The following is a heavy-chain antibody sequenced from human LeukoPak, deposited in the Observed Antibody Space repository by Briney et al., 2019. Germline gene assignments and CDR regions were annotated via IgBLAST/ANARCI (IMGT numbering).Heavy chain of an antibody. CDR1: GFTFDTHG. J-gene: IGHJ2*01. Sequence: GGSLRLSCAASGFTFDTHGMHWVRQAPPKELEWVAVIWYDGSIKYYSDSVKGRFTISRDNSKNTLYLQMNSLRAEDTAVYYCARDPTTGSRSGYFDLWGRGTLVTVSS. CDR3: ARDPTTGSRSGYFDL. V-gene: IGHV3-33*01. CDR2: IWYDGSIK. D-gene: IGHD7-27*01.